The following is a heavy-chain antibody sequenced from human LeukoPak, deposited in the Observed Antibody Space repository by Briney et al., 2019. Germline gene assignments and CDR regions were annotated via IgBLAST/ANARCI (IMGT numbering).Heavy chain of an antibody. V-gene: IGHV3-11*04. J-gene: IGHJ4*02. CDR1: GFTSSDDY. D-gene: IGHD1-26*01. CDR3: ARVRGSYSSDY. CDR2: ISSRGGTTI. Sequence: GGSLRLSCAASGFTSSDDYMSWIRQAPGEGLEWSSDISSRGGTTIYYADSVKGRFTISRDNAKTSLYLQMNSLRAEDTAVYYCARVRGSYSSDYWGQGTLVTVSS.